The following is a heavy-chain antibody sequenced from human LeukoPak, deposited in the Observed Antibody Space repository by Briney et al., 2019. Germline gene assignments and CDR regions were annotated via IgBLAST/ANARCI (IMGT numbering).Heavy chain of an antibody. CDR2: ISYDGTNK. Sequence: GGSLRLSCAASGFTFSSYAIHCVRQAPGTGLEWVAVISYDGTNKYYADSVKGRFTISRDNSKNTLYLQMNSLRTEDTAVYYCARSYCDRTSCYGMDVWGQGTTVTVSS. CDR3: ARSYCDRTSCYGMDV. D-gene: IGHD2-2*01. V-gene: IGHV3-30-3*01. J-gene: IGHJ6*02. CDR1: GFTFSSYA.